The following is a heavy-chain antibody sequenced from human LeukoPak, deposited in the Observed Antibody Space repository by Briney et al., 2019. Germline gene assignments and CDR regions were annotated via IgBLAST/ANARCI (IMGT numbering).Heavy chain of an antibody. D-gene: IGHD1-26*01. CDR3: ARLGVGATRDAFDI. Sequence: GGSLRLSCAASGFTFSSYSMNWVRQAPGKGLEWVSSISSSSSYICYADSVKGRFTISRDNAKNSLYLQMNSLRAEDTALYYCARLGVGATRDAFDIWGQGTMVTVSS. J-gene: IGHJ3*02. V-gene: IGHV3-21*04. CDR2: ISSSSSYI. CDR1: GFTFSSYS.